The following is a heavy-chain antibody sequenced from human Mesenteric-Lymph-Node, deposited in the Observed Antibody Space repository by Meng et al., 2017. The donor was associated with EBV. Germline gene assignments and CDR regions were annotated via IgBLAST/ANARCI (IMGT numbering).Heavy chain of an antibody. CDR2: VYYSGST. Sequence: QLQLQESGPGLVQPSETLSLTCTVSCASISTSNYYWGWIRQPPGKGLEWIGEVYYSGSTSYSRSLKNRVTISVDKSNNQFSLELTSVTAADTAIYYCEYSGYSSGDNPSYFDYWGRGTLVTVSS. CDR3: EYSGYSSGDNPSYFDY. J-gene: IGHJ4*02. V-gene: IGHV4-61*05. CDR1: CASISTSNYY. D-gene: IGHD3-22*01.